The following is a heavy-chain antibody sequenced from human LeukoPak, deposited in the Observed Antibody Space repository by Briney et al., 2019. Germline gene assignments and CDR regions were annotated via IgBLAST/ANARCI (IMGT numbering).Heavy chain of an antibody. Sequence: SETLSLTCAVYGGFFSGCYWSWIRQPPGKGLEWIGEINHSGSTNYNPSLKSRVTISVDTSKNQFSLKLSSVTAADTAVYYCARTGWGLRPWKIYTYYFDYWGQGTLVTVSS. D-gene: IGHD2-21*02. J-gene: IGHJ4*02. CDR2: INHSGST. V-gene: IGHV4-34*01. CDR3: ARTGWGLRPWKIYTYYFDY. CDR1: GGFFSGCY.